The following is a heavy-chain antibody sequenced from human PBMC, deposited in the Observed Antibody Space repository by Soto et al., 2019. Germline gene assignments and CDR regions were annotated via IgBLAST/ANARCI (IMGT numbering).Heavy chain of an antibody. J-gene: IGHJ4*01. V-gene: IGHV1-69*02. CDR2: IIPILGIA. Sequence: QVQLVQSGAEVKKPGSSVKVSCKASGGTFSSYTINWVRQAPGQGLEWMGRIIPILGIANYAQKFQGRVTITADKSTSTAYMELSSLRSEDTAVYYCASHSGSYYNDYWGHGTLVTVSS. CDR1: GGTFSSYT. D-gene: IGHD3-10*01. CDR3: ASHSGSYYNDY.